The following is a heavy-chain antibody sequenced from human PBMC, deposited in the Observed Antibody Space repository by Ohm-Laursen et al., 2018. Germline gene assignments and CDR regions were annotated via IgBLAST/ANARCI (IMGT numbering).Heavy chain of an antibody. Sequence: GASVKVSCKVSGYTLTELSMHWVRQAPGKGLEWMGGFDPEDGETIYAQKFQGRVTMTRNTSISTACMELSSLRSEDTAVYYCARLSAPNDYWGQGTLVTVSS. V-gene: IGHV1-24*01. CDR2: FDPEDGET. J-gene: IGHJ4*02. CDR3: ARLSAPNDY. D-gene: IGHD2-15*01. CDR1: GYTLTELS.